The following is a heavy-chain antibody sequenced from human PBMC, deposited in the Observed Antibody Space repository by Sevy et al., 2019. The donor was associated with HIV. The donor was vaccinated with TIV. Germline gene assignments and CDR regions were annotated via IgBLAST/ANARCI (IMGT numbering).Heavy chain of an antibody. Sequence: GGSLRLSCAASGFTFSSYWMNWVRQAPGKGLEWVANIKQDGSEKYYVDSVKGRITISRDNAKNSLYLQMDSLRAEDTAVYYCARGEYYESSGYYYWGQGTLVTVSS. CDR3: ARGEYYESSGYYY. J-gene: IGHJ4*02. CDR1: GFTFSSYW. D-gene: IGHD3-22*01. V-gene: IGHV3-7*01. CDR2: IKQDGSEK.